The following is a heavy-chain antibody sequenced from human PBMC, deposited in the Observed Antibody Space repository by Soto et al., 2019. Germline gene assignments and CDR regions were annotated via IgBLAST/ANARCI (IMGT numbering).Heavy chain of an antibody. CDR2: IKDKPNNYAT. V-gene: IGHV3-73*02. Sequence: EAQLVESGGGLVQPGRSLKLSCAASGFTFSASGIHWVRQASGKGLEWVAHIKDKPNNYATEYAASVKGRFTISRDASMDMAFLQMHNLKTEDTAVYFCTRQSARWEDWFDPWGQGTLVTVSS. D-gene: IGHD1-26*01. J-gene: IGHJ5*02. CDR1: GFTFSASG. CDR3: TRQSARWEDWFDP.